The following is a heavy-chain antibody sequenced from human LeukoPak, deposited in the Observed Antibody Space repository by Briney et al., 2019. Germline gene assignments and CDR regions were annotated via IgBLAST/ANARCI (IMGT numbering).Heavy chain of an antibody. Sequence: GGSLRLSCAASGFTFSNVWMTWVRQAPGKGLEWVSYISSSGSTIFYPDSMKGRFTISRDNAKNSLYLQMNSLRAEDTAVYYCARENYFDYWGQGTLVTVSS. CDR2: ISSSGSTI. V-gene: IGHV3-48*04. CDR3: ARENYFDY. CDR1: GFTFSNVW. J-gene: IGHJ4*02.